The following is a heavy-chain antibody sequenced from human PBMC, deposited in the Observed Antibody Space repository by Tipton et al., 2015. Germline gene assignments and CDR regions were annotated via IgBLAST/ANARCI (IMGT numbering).Heavy chain of an antibody. CDR3: TRGNPPNWPTDF. CDR1: GFTFRDFG. J-gene: IGHJ4*02. Sequence: SGFTFRDFGIHWVRQAPGKGLEWLAGIWYDGSNSWYGESVKGRFTISGDSAKTTSYLQMNSLRVEDTGVYFCTRGNPPNWPTDFWGQGTLVTVSS. D-gene: IGHD1-1*01. V-gene: IGHV3-33*01. CDR2: IWYDGSNS.